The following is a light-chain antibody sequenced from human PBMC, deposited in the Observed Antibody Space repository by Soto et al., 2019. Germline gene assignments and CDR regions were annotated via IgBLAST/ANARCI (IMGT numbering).Light chain of an antibody. CDR2: AAS. V-gene: IGKV1-39*01. CDR3: QQSYNTPIT. J-gene: IGKJ5*01. Sequence: DIQITQSPSSLSASVGDRVTITCGASQSISSNLNWYQQKPGKAPKLLIYAASTLQSGVPSRFSGSKSGTDFTLTTSSLQPEDFATYFCQQSYNTPITFGQGTRLEI. CDR1: QSISSN.